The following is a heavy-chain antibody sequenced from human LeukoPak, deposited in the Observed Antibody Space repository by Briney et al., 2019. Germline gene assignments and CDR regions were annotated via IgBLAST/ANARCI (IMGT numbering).Heavy chain of an antibody. V-gene: IGHV1-69*13. D-gene: IGHD3-3*01. CDR2: IIPIFGTA. Sequence: GASVKVSCKASGGTFSSYAISWVRQAPGQGLEWMGGIIPIFGTANYAQKFQGRVTITADESTSTAYMELSSLRSEDTAVYYCASWRWQNYYYYMDVWGKGTTVTISS. CDR3: ASWRWQNYYYYMDV. J-gene: IGHJ6*03. CDR1: GGTFSSYA.